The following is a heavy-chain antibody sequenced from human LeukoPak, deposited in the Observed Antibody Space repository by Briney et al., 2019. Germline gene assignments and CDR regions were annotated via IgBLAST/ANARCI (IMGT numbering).Heavy chain of an antibody. CDR3: AKANYYDSSGWIGY. J-gene: IGHJ4*02. CDR2: ISWNSGSI. D-gene: IGHD3-22*01. V-gene: IGHV3-9*01. CDR1: GFTFDDYA. Sequence: PGGSLRLSCAASGFTFDDYAMHWVRQAPGKGLEWVSGISWNSGSIGYADSVKGRFTISRDNAKNSLYLQMNSLRAKDTALYYCAKANYYDSSGWIGYWGQGTLVTASS.